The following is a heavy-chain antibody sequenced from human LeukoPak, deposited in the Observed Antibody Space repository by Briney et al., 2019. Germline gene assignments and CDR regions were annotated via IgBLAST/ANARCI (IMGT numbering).Heavy chain of an antibody. Sequence: PGGSLRLSCAASGFTFSRNRMSWVRQAPGKGLEWVADIKQDGSEIYYMDSVKGRFTISRDNAENSLFLQMNSLRPEDTAVYYCASLWEGGYWGQGTLVTVSS. CDR1: GFTFSRNR. CDR2: IKQDGSEI. V-gene: IGHV3-7*01. J-gene: IGHJ4*02. D-gene: IGHD3-16*01. CDR3: ASLWEGGY.